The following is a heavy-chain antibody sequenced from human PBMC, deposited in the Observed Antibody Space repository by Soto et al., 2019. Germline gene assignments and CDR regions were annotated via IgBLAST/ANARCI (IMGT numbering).Heavy chain of an antibody. Sequence: ASVKVSCKASGYTFTSYYMHWVRQAPGQGLEWMGIINPSGGSTSYAQKFQGRVTMTRDTSTSTVYMELSSLRSEDTAVYYCARVASGYSSSQTEFDYWGQGTLVTVSS. D-gene: IGHD6-13*01. J-gene: IGHJ4*02. V-gene: IGHV1-46*03. CDR3: ARVASGYSSSQTEFDY. CDR1: GYTFTSYY. CDR2: INPSGGST.